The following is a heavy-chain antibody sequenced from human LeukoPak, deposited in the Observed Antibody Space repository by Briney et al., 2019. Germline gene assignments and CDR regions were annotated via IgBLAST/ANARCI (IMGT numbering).Heavy chain of an antibody. CDR3: AKDAKTMVRGVPGYYYYYYMDV. J-gene: IGHJ6*03. Sequence: GGSLRLSCAASGFTFSSYGMHWVRQAPGKGLEWVAVISYDGSNKYYADSVKGRFTISRDNSKNTLYLQMNSLRAGDTAVYYCAKDAKTMVRGVPGYYYYYYMDVWGKGTTVTVSS. CDR1: GFTFSSYG. D-gene: IGHD3-10*01. V-gene: IGHV3-30*18. CDR2: ISYDGSNK.